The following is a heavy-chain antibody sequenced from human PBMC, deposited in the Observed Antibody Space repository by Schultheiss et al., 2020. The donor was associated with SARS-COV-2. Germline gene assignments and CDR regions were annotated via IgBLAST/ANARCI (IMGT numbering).Heavy chain of an antibody. J-gene: IGHJ5*02. CDR3: ARDPRRTGFDP. CDR2: ISGSGGST. Sequence: GGSLRLSCAASGFTFSSYAMSWVRQAPGKGLEWVSAISGSGGSTYYADSVKGRFTISRDNAKNSLYLQMNSLRAEDTAVYYCARDPRRTGFDPWGQGTLVTVSS. V-gene: IGHV3-23*01. CDR1: GFTFSSYA.